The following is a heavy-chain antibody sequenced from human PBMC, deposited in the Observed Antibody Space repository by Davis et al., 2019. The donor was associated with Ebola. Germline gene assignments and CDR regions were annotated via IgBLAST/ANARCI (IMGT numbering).Heavy chain of an antibody. V-gene: IGHV3-15*01. J-gene: IGHJ4*02. Sequence: PGGSLRLSCAASGFTFNIAWMTWIRQAPGKGLEWVGRIRSETDGGTTDYAAAVKGRFTISRDDSKNTLYLQMNSLKPEDTAVYYCSTMILDYWGQGALVTVSS. CDR3: STMILDY. D-gene: IGHD3-22*01. CDR2: IRSETDGGTT. CDR1: GFTFNIAW.